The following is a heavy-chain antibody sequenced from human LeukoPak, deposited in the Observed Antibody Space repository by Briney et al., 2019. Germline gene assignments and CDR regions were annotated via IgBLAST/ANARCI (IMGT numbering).Heavy chain of an antibody. CDR2: ISAYNGNT. Sequence: ASVKVSCKASGYTFTSYGISWVRQAPGQGLEWMGWISAYNGNTNYAQKLQGRVTMTTDTSTSTAYMELRSLRSDDTAVYYCARGHDILTGYYTQTPNYMDVWGKGTTVTVSS. J-gene: IGHJ6*03. CDR1: GYTFTSYG. CDR3: ARGHDILTGYYTQTPNYMDV. V-gene: IGHV1-18*01. D-gene: IGHD3-9*01.